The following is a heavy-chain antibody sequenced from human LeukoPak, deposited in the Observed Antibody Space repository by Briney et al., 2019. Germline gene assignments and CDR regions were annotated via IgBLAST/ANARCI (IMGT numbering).Heavy chain of an antibody. CDR3: AKLGGDV. V-gene: IGHV3-30*18. D-gene: IGHD4-23*01. Sequence: GSSLRLSCAASGFTFSTYGMHWVRQAPGKGLEWVAVVSYDGSTKYYADSVKGRFTISRDNSKNTLYLQMNSLRAEDTAVYYYAKLGGDVWGQGTTVTVSS. CDR2: VSYDGSTK. J-gene: IGHJ6*02. CDR1: GFTFSTYG.